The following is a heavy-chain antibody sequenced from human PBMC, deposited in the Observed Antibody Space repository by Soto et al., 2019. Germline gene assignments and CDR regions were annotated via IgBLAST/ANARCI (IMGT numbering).Heavy chain of an antibody. CDR1: GGSFSGYY. CDR2: INHSGST. D-gene: IGHD3-10*01. V-gene: IGHV4-34*01. J-gene: IGHJ5*02. Sequence: QVQLQQWGAGLLKPSETLSLTCAVYGGSFSGYYWSWIRQPPGKGLEWIGEINHSGSTNYNPSLKSRVTISVDTSKNQFSLKLSSVTAADTAVYYCARVALRFGELSDCPWGQGTLVTVSS. CDR3: ARVALRFGELSDCP.